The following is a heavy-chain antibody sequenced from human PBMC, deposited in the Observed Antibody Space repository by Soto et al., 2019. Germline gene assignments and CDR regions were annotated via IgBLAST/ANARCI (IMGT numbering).Heavy chain of an antibody. CDR2: IYSSGST. D-gene: IGHD3-3*01. Sequence: QLQLQESGPGLVKPSETLSLTCTVSGGSISSYSWNWIRQAPGKGLEWIGDIYSSGSTRYNPSLKSRVTISGDTSNNHFSLKRSSVTAADTAMYYCARLVSNFDFWSGYYSRRSSGLDVWGQGTAVTVSS. CDR1: GGSISSYS. J-gene: IGHJ6*02. V-gene: IGHV4-59*01. CDR3: ARLVSNFDFWSGYYSRRSSGLDV.